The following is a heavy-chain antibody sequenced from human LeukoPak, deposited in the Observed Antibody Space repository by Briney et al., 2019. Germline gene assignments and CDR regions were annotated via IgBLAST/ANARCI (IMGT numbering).Heavy chain of an antibody. V-gene: IGHV1-18*01. CDR3: ASQVTRGWYGKDFDY. D-gene: IGHD6-19*01. Sequence: GASVKVSCKASGYTFTSYGISWVRQAPGQGLEWMGWISAYNGNTNYAQKLQGRVTMTTDTSTSTAYMELRSLRSDDTAVYYCASQVTRGWYGKDFDYWGQGTLVTVSS. CDR2: ISAYNGNT. CDR1: GYTFTSYG. J-gene: IGHJ4*02.